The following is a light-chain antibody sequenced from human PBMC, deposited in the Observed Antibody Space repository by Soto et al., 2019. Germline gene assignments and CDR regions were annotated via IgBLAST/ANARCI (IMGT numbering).Light chain of an antibody. CDR3: QQSYSTPYT. CDR2: AAS. J-gene: IGKJ2*01. V-gene: IGKV1-39*01. Sequence: DIQMTQSPSSLSASVGDRVTITCRASQSMRSYLNWYQQKPGKAPKLLIYAASSLQSGVPSRFSGSGSGTDFTLTISSLQPEDFATYYCQQSYSTPYTFGQGTKLEI. CDR1: QSMRSY.